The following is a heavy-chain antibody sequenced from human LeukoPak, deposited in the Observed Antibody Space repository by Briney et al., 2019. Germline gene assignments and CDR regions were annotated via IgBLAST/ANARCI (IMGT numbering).Heavy chain of an antibody. Sequence: PGGSLRLSCAASGFTFSSYSMNWVRQAPGKGLEWVSYITSSSTIYYADSVKGRFTISRDNAKNSLYLQMNSLRAEDTAVYYCARDLSQQLVTFFDYWGQGTLVTVSS. CDR1: GFTFSSYS. D-gene: IGHD6-13*01. CDR2: ITSSSTI. CDR3: ARDLSQQLVTFFDY. J-gene: IGHJ4*02. V-gene: IGHV3-48*04.